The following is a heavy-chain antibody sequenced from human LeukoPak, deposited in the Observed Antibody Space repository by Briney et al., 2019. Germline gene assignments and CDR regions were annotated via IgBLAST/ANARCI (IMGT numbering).Heavy chain of an antibody. CDR2: ISGSGGST. D-gene: IGHD4-17*01. V-gene: IGHV3-23*01. CDR1: GFTFSSYA. J-gene: IGHJ5*02. Sequence: PGGSLGLSCAASGFTFSSYAMSWVRQAPGKGLEWVSAISGSGGSTYYADSVKGRFTISRDNSKNTLYLQMNSLGAEDTAVYYCAKAFYGDYVEDWFDPWGQGTLVTVSS. CDR3: AKAFYGDYVEDWFDP.